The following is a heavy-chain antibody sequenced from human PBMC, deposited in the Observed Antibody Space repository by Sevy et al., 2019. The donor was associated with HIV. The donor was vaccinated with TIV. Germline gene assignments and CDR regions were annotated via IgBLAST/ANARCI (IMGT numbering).Heavy chain of an antibody. CDR1: GFTFRSYW. Sequence: GGSLRLSCVASGFTFRSYWMNWLRQAPGKGLEWVANINQDGSEKFYLDSVKGRFTISRDNAKNSVFLQMYSLRAEDTAVYYCARSLDYWGQGSLVTVSS. V-gene: IGHV3-7*01. CDR3: ARSLDY. J-gene: IGHJ4*02. CDR2: INQDGSEK.